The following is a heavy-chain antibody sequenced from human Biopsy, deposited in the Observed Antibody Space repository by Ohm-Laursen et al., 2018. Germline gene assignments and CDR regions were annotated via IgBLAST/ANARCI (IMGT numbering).Heavy chain of an antibody. J-gene: IGHJ6*02. CDR2: ISGYNGNT. CDR1: GYTYTSYG. V-gene: IGHV1-18*01. Sequence: SSVKVSCKSSGYTYTSYGISWVRQAPGQGPEWMGWISGYNGNTVYPQNHQGRVTLTTDTSTSTAYMGPRSLRSDDTAIYYCTRDRHYASGSYAGMDVWGQGTTVTVSS. D-gene: IGHD3-10*01. CDR3: TRDRHYASGSYAGMDV.